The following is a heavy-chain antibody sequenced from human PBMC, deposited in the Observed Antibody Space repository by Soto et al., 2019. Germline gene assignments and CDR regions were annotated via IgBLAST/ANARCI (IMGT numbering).Heavy chain of an antibody. CDR3: ARSQGSSTSLEIYYYYYYGMDV. CDR1: GGTFSSYA. Sequence: QVQRVQSGAEVKKPGSSVKVSCKASGGTFSSYAISWVRQAPGQGLEWMGGIIPISGTANYAQKFQGRVTITADESTSTAYMELSSLRSEDTAVYYCARSQGSSTSLEIYYYYYYGMDVWDQGTTVTVSS. V-gene: IGHV1-69*01. J-gene: IGHJ6*02. D-gene: IGHD2-2*01. CDR2: IIPISGTA.